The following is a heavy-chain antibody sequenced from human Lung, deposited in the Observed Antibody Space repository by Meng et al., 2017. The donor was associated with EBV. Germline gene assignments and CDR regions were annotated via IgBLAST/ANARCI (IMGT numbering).Heavy chain of an antibody. CDR3: AREGAVSLYYCFDP. J-gene: IGHJ5*02. V-gene: IGHV4-4*07. Sequence: QLQLQESGLGPVEPSEPLSPPFTVSCVSISSYYWGWIRQPAGKGLEWIGRIYPSGSPNYNPSLKSRVTMSVDTSKNQFSLKLSSVTAADTAVYYCAREGAVSLYYCFDPWGQGTLVTVSS. CDR1: CVSISSYY. D-gene: IGHD1-26*01. CDR2: IYPSGSP.